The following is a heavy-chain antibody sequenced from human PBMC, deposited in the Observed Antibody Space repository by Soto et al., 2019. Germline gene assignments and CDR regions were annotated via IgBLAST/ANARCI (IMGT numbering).Heavy chain of an antibody. Sequence: QVQLVQSGAEVKKPGASVKVSCKVSGNIFTSQYMHWVRQAPGQGLEWMAMINPSGGRTSYAQMFPGAVTLTRDTSTSTVHMELSSLISEDTAVYYCFRAVGDWGQGTLVTVSS. CDR3: FRAVGD. CDR1: GNIFTSQY. CDR2: INPSGGRT. J-gene: IGHJ4*02. V-gene: IGHV1-46*03. D-gene: IGHD3-3*01.